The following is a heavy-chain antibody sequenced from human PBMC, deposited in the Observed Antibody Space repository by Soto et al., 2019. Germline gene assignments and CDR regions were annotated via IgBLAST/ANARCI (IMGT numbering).Heavy chain of an antibody. Sequence: GGSLRLSCAASGFTFSSYSMNWVRQAPGKGLEWVSSISSSSSYIYYADSVKGRFTISRDNAKNSLYLQMNSLRAEDTAVYYCARGPHYDFWSGYPPYFDYWGQGTLVTVSS. CDR2: ISSSSSYI. D-gene: IGHD3-3*01. V-gene: IGHV3-21*01. CDR1: GFTFSSYS. J-gene: IGHJ4*02. CDR3: ARGPHYDFWSGYPPYFDY.